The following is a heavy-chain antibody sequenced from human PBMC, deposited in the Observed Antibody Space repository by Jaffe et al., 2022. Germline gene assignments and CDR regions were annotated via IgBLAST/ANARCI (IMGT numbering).Heavy chain of an antibody. D-gene: IGHD6-19*01. V-gene: IGHV3-21*01. J-gene: IGHJ4*02. CDR2: ISSSSSYI. CDR3: ARDHDSSGWYYFDY. Sequence: EVQLVESGGGLVKPGGSLRLSCAASGFTFSSYSMNWVRQAPGKGLEWVSSISSSSSYIYYADSVKGRFTISRDNAKNSLYLQMNSLRAEDTAVYYCARDHDSSGWYYFDYWGQGTLVTVSS. CDR1: GFTFSSYS.